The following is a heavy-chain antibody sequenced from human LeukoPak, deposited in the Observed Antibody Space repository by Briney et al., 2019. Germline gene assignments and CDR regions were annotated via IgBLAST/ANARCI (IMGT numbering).Heavy chain of an antibody. J-gene: IGHJ4*02. D-gene: IGHD6-6*01. CDR2: ISSTSTTI. CDR3: ARGGAARPDY. V-gene: IGHV3-48*04. CDR1: GFSFSNYG. Sequence: PGGSLGLSCAASGFSFSNYGMNWVRQAPGKGLEWVSYISSTSTTINYADSVRGRFTISRDNAKRSLYLQMNRLRVEDRAVYYCARGGAARPDYWGQGTLVTVSS.